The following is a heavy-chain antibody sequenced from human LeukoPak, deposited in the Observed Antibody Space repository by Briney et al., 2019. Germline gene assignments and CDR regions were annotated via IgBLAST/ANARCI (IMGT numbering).Heavy chain of an antibody. J-gene: IGHJ4*02. CDR3: GKTTTGYSSGRYPAWPVDY. Sequence: GGSLRLSCTASGFTFSSYAMYWVRQAPGKGLEWVSGIFGSGDSAHYADSVKGRFTISRDNSKNTVYLQMNSLRAEDTAVYYCGKTTTGYSSGRYPAWPVDYWGQGTLVTVSS. V-gene: IGHV3-23*01. D-gene: IGHD6-19*01. CDR2: IFGSGDSA. CDR1: GFTFSSYA.